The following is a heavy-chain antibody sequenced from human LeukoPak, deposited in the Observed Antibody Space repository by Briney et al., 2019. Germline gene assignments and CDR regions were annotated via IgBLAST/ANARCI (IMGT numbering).Heavy chain of an antibody. Sequence: SQTLSLTCTVSGGSISSGSYYWSWIRQPAGKGLEWIGRIYTSGSTNYNPSLKTRVTTSVDTSKNQFSLKLSSVTAADTAVYYCARVFVIAVAGTIYFDYWGQGTLVTVSS. CDR2: IYTSGST. CDR1: GGSISSGSYY. V-gene: IGHV4-61*02. J-gene: IGHJ4*02. CDR3: ARVFVIAVAGTIYFDY. D-gene: IGHD6-19*01.